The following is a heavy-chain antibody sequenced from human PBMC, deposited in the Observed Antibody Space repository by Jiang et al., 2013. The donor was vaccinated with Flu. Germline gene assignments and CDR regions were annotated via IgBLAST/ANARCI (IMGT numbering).Heavy chain of an antibody. CDR1: GGSISSYY. CDR2: IYYSGST. J-gene: IGHJ6*02. D-gene: IGHD3-3*01. CDR3: ARHQSDFWSGYGYYGYYYYGMDV. Sequence: PGLVKPSETLSLTCTVSGGSISSYYWSWIRQPPGKGLEWIGYIYYSGSTNYNPSLKSRVTISVDTSKNQFSLKLSSVTAADTAVYYCARHQSDFWSGYGYYGYYYYGMDVWGQGTTVTVSS. V-gene: IGHV4-59*08.